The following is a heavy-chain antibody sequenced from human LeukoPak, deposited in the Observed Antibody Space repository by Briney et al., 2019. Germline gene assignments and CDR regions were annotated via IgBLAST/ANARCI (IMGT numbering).Heavy chain of an antibody. D-gene: IGHD5-12*01. CDR3: ARELSRDGYIPHAFDI. CDR1: GGTFSSYA. CDR2: IIPILGIA. Sequence: SVKVSCKASGGTFSSYAIGWVRQAPGQGLEWMGRIIPILGIANYAQKFQGRVTITADKSTSTAYMELSSLRSEDTAVYYCARELSRDGYIPHAFDIWGQGTMVTVSS. V-gene: IGHV1-69*04. J-gene: IGHJ3*02.